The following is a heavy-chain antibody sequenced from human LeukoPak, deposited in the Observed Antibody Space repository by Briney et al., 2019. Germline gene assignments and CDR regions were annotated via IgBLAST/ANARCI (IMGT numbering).Heavy chain of an antibody. D-gene: IGHD2-15*01. CDR3: ARRYCSGGSCYFFDY. CDR1: GGSISSYY. Sequence: SETLSLTCTVSGGSISSYYWSWIRQPPGKGLEWTGYIYYSGSTNYNPSLKSRVTISVDTSKNQFSLKLSSVTAADTAVYYCARRYCSGGSCYFFDYWGQGTLVTVSS. V-gene: IGHV4-59*08. J-gene: IGHJ4*02. CDR2: IYYSGST.